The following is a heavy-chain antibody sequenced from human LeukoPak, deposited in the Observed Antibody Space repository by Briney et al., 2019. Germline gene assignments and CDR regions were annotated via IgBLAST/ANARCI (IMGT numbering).Heavy chain of an antibody. J-gene: IGHJ4*02. CDR3: AHRRYSSGWALFDY. D-gene: IGHD6-19*01. CDR2: IYWNDDK. Sequence: SGPTLVNPTQTLTLTCTFSGFSLNTNGVRVGWIRQPPGKALEWLALIYWNDDKRYSPSLKSRLTITKDTSKNQVVLTMTNMDPVDTATYYCAHRRYSSGWALFDYWGQGTLVTVSS. V-gene: IGHV2-5*01. CDR1: GFSLNTNGVR.